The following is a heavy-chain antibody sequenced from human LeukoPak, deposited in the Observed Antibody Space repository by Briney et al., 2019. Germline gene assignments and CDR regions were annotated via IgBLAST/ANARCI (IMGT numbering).Heavy chain of an antibody. D-gene: IGHD4-17*01. CDR3: AKVPTVTSAYYFDY. CDR2: ISGSGGST. Sequence: GGSLRLSCAASGFTFSSYAMSWVRQAPGQGLEWVSAISGSGGSTYYADSVKGRFTITRDNSKNTLYLQMNSLRAEDTAVYYCAKVPTVTSAYYFDYWGQGTLVTVSS. J-gene: IGHJ4*02. V-gene: IGHV3-23*01. CDR1: GFTFSSYA.